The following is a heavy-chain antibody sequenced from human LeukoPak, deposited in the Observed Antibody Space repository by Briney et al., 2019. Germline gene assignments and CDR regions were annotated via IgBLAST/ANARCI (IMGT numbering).Heavy chain of an antibody. CDR3: ARVPIQRYCSGGSCYSGRSYYYSYMDV. D-gene: IGHD2-15*01. CDR1: GGSFSGYY. Sequence: PSETLSLTCAVYGGSFSGYYWSWIRQPPGKGLEWIGEINHSGSTNYNPSLKSRVTISVDTSKNQFSLKLSSVTAADTAVYYCARVPIQRYCSGGSCYSGRSYYYSYMDVWGKGTTVTVSS. CDR2: INHSGST. V-gene: IGHV4-34*01. J-gene: IGHJ6*03.